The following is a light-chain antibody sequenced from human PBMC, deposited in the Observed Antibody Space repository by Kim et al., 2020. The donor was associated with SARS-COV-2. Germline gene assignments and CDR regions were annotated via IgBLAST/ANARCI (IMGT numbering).Light chain of an antibody. CDR1: SSDVGDYKY. J-gene: IGLJ3*02. V-gene: IGLV2-11*01. Sequence: GQSVNMSCTGTSSDVGDYKYVSWYQQHPGKAPKLMIYAVSKRPSGVPDRFSGSKSGNTASLTISGLQAEDEADYHCCSYAGNYRVVFGGGTQLTVL. CDR3: CSYAGNYRVV. CDR2: AVS.